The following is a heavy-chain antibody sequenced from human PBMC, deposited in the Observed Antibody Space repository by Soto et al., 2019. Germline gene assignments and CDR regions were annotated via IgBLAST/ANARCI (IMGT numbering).Heavy chain of an antibody. V-gene: IGHV4-61*01. D-gene: IGHD4-17*01. Sequence: SETLSLTCTVSGGSVSSGSYYWSWIRQPPGKGLEWIGYIYYSGSTNYNPSLKSRVTISVDTSKNQFSLKLTSVTAADTAVYYCARGPTTDKVDFWGQGTQVTVSS. CDR2: IYYSGST. CDR1: GGSVSSGSYY. J-gene: IGHJ4*02. CDR3: ARGPTTDKVDF.